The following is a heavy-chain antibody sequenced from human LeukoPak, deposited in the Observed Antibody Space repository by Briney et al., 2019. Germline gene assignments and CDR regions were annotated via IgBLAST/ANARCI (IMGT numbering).Heavy chain of an antibody. V-gene: IGHV4-59*11. D-gene: IGHD3-22*01. CDR3: ARVTDYYDSSGSVDY. CDR2: IYYCGST. J-gene: IGHJ4*02. Sequence: SETLSLTCTVSGGSISSHYWSWIRQPPGKGLEWIGYIYYCGSTNYNPSLKSRVTISVDTSKNQFSLKLSSVTAADTAVYYCARVTDYYDSSGSVDYWGQGTLVTVSS. CDR1: GGSISSHY.